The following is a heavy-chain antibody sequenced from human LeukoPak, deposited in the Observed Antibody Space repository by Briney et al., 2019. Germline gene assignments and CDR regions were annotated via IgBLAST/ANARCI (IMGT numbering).Heavy chain of an antibody. CDR3: ARSQRITIFGVVPPWGYYYGMDV. CDR2: INPNSGRT. J-gene: IGHJ6*02. D-gene: IGHD3-3*01. CDR1: GYTFTGYY. V-gene: IGHV1-2*02. Sequence: ASVKVSCKASGYTFTGYYMHWARQAPGQGLEWMGWINPNSGRTNYAQKFQGRVTMTRDTSISTAYMELSRLRSDDTAVYYCARSQRITIFGVVPPWGYYYGMDVWGQGTTVTVSS.